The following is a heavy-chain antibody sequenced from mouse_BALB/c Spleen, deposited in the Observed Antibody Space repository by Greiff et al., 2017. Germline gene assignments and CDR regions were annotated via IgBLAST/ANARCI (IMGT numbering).Heavy chain of an antibody. D-gene: IGHD1-1*01. CDR3: ARDYYGSSLAY. Sequence: VQLKESGPELVKPGASVKISCKASGYTFTDYNMHWVKQSHGKSLEWIGYIYPYNGGTGYNQKFKSKATLTVDNSSSTAYMELRSLTSEDSAVYYCARDYYGSSLAYWGQGTLVTVSA. CDR2: IYPYNGGT. CDR1: GYTFTDYN. J-gene: IGHJ3*01. V-gene: IGHV1S29*02.